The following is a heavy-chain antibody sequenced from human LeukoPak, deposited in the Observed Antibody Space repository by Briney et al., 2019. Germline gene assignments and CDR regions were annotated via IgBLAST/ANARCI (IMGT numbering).Heavy chain of an antibody. J-gene: IGHJ4*02. CDR3: VRSSGFPDY. Sequence: GGSLRLSCAASGFTFSSYAMHWVRQAPGKGLEWVAVISYDGSNKYYADSVKGRFTISRDNSKNTLYLQMNSLRAEDTAVYYCVRSSGFPDYWGQGTLVTVSS. CDR2: ISYDGSNK. D-gene: IGHD3-22*01. CDR1: GFTFSSYA. V-gene: IGHV3-30-3*01.